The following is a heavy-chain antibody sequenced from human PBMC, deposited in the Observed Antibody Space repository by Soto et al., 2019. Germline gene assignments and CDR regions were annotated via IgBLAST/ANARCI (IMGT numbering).Heavy chain of an antibody. Sequence: GGSLRLSCAASGFTFSSYAMSWVRLAPGKGLEWVSAISGSGGSTYYADSVKGRFTISRDNSKNTLYLQMNSLRAEDTAVYYCAKAPYCGGDCYSRGVFDYWGQGTLVTVSS. CDR3: AKAPYCGGDCYSRGVFDY. D-gene: IGHD2-21*02. CDR2: ISGSGGST. V-gene: IGHV3-23*01. CDR1: GFTFSSYA. J-gene: IGHJ4*02.